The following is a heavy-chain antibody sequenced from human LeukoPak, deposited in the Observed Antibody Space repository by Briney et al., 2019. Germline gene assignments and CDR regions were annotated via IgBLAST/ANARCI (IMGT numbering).Heavy chain of an antibody. CDR3: AALGLGYCRGGSCYRDAFDI. CDR1: GFTFTSSA. J-gene: IGHJ3*02. Sequence: SVKVSCKASGFTFTSSAVQWVRQARGQRLEWIGWIVVGSGNTNYAQKFQERVTITRDMSTSTAYMELSSLRSEDTAVYYCAALGLGYCRGGSCYRDAFDIWGQGTMVTVSS. V-gene: IGHV1-58*01. D-gene: IGHD2-15*01. CDR2: IVVGSGNT.